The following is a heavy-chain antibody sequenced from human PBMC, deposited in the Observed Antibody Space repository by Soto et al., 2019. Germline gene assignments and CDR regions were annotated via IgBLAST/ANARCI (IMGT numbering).Heavy chain of an antibody. CDR2: SYYSGST. CDR3: ARSPEATVTAFDY. Sequence: QVQLQESGPGLVKPSQTLSLTCTVSGGSISSGGYYWSWIRQHPGKGLEWIGYSYYSGSTYYNPSPKSRVTISVDTSKNQFSLKLSSVTAADTAVYYCARSPEATVTAFDYWGQGTQVTVSS. CDR1: GGSISSGGYY. J-gene: IGHJ4*02. V-gene: IGHV4-31*03. D-gene: IGHD4-17*01.